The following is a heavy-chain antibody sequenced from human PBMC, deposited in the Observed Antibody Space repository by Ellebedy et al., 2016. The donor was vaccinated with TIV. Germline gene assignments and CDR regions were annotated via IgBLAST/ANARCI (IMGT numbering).Heavy chain of an antibody. CDR3: ARGMEMYYYDSSGYRLPTDY. V-gene: IGHV3-30-3*01. Sequence: GESLKISXAASGFTFSSYAMHWVRQAPGKGLEWVAVISYDGSNKYYADSVKGRFTISRDNSKNTLYLQMNSLRAEDTAVYYCARGMEMYYYDSSGYRLPTDYWGQGTLVTVSS. CDR1: GFTFSSYA. D-gene: IGHD3-22*01. CDR2: ISYDGSNK. J-gene: IGHJ4*02.